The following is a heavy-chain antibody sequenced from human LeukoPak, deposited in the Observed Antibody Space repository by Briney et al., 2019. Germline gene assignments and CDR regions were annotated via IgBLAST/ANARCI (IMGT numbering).Heavy chain of an antibody. CDR2: VYYSGST. D-gene: IGHD6-13*01. J-gene: IGHJ4*02. Sequence: SQTLSLTCTVSGGSISTYYWSWIRQPPGKGLEWIGNVYYSGSTNYNPSLRSRVTISVDTSKNQFSLKVSSVTAADTAVYYCARSAYSSSIDYWGQGTLVTVSS. CDR3: ARSAYSSSIDY. CDR1: GGSISTYY. V-gene: IGHV4-59*08.